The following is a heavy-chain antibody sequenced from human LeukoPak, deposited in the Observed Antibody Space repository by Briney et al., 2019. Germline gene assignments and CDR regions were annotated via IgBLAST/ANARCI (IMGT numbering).Heavy chain of an antibody. CDR2: ISYDGSNK. CDR1: GFTFSSYA. CDR3: AKGSHSSGWPEDWFDP. Sequence: GGSLRLSCAASGFTFSSYAMHWVRQAPGKGLEWVAVISYDGSNKYYADSVKGRFTISRDNSRNTVSLQMNSLRSEDTAVYYCAKGSHSSGWPEDWFDPWGQGTLVTVYS. V-gene: IGHV3-30-3*01. D-gene: IGHD6-19*01. J-gene: IGHJ5*02.